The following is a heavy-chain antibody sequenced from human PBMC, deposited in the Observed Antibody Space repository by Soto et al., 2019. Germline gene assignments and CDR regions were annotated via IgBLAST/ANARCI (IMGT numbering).Heavy chain of an antibody. CDR3: ARDRCGSTSCYTPPYYFDY. D-gene: IGHD2-2*02. CDR1: GGTFSSYA. J-gene: IGHJ4*02. V-gene: IGHV1-69*01. CDR2: IIPIFGTA. Sequence: QVQLVQSGAEVKKPGSSVKVSCKASGGTFSSYAISWVRQAPGQGLEWMGGIIPIFGTANYAQKFQGRVTITADESTSTAYMEVSSLRSEDTAVYYCARDRCGSTSCYTPPYYFDYWGQGTLVTVSS.